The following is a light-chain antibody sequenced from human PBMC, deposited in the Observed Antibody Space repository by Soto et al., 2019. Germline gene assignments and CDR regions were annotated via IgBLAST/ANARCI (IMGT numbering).Light chain of an antibody. J-gene: IGLJ2*01. V-gene: IGLV3-1*01. CDR1: KLGNKY. CDR3: QAWHSSTGV. Sequence: SYELTQPPSVSVSPGQTASITCSGDKLGNKYTSGYQQKSGQSPVLVIYEDSKRPTGIPERFSGSNSGTTATLTISETQAMDEADYYCQAWHSSTGVFGGGTKLTVL. CDR2: EDS.